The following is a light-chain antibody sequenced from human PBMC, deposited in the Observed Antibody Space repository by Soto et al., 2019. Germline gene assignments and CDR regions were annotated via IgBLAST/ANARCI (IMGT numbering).Light chain of an antibody. V-gene: IGKV3-11*01. CDR3: QQRSNWPT. Sequence: EIVLTQSPATLSLSPGERATLSCRASQTINYYLAWYQQKPGQAPRLLIYDASNRATGIPARFSGSGSGTDFTLTISSLEPEDFAVYYCQQRSNWPTFGQGTRLEIK. J-gene: IGKJ5*01. CDR2: DAS. CDR1: QTINYY.